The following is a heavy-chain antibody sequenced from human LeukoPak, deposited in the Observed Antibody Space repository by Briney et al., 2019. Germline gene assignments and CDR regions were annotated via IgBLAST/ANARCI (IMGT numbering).Heavy chain of an antibody. CDR3: ATSATGYYYYGMDV. CDR2: ISSSGSTI. CDR1: GFTFSDYY. Sequence: GGSLRLSCAASGFTFSDYYMSWIRQAPGKGLEWVSYISSSGSTIYYADSVEGRFTISRDNAKNSLYLQMNSLRAEDTAVYYCATSATGYYYYGMDVWGQGTTVTVSS. V-gene: IGHV3-11*01. J-gene: IGHJ6*02. D-gene: IGHD3-10*01.